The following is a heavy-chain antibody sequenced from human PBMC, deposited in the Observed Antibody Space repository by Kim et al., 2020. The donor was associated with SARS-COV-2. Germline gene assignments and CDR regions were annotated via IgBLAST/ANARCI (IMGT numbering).Heavy chain of an antibody. J-gene: IGHJ4*02. CDR3: ARQRGSLWFGELQHENDY. CDR1: GGSISSSSYY. V-gene: IGHV4-39*01. CDR2: IYYSGST. D-gene: IGHD3-10*01. Sequence: SETLSLTCTVSGGSISSSSYYWGWIRQPPGKGLEWIGSIYYSGSTYYNPSLKSRVTISVDTSKNQFSLKLSSVTAADTAVYYCARQRGSLWFGELQHENDYWGQGTLVTVSS.